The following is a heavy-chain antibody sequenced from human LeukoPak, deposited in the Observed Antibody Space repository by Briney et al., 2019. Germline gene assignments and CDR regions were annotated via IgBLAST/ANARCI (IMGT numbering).Heavy chain of an antibody. V-gene: IGHV4-34*01. D-gene: IGHD5-18*01. J-gene: IGHJ4*02. CDR1: GGSFSGYY. CDR3: ARAYGYSYGYYFDY. Sequence: SETLSLTCAVYGGSFSGYYWSWIRQPPGKGLEWIGEINHSGSTNYNPSLKSRVTISVDTSKNQFSLKLSSVTAADTAVYYCARAYGYSYGYYFDYWGQGTLVTVSS. CDR2: INHSGST.